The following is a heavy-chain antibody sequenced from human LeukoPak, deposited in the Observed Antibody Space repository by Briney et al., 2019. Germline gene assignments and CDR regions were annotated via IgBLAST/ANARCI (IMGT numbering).Heavy chain of an antibody. CDR1: GGSISSSSYY. V-gene: IGHV4-39*01. D-gene: IGHD1-1*01. J-gene: IGHJ4*02. CDR3: ARIYKAMGIDY. CDR2: IYYSGYI. Sequence: SETLSLTCTVSGGSISSSSYYWGWIRQPPGKGLEWIGSIYYSGYIYYNPSLKSRVTISVDTSKNQLSLKLSSATAADTAVYYCARIYKAMGIDYWGQGTLVTVSS.